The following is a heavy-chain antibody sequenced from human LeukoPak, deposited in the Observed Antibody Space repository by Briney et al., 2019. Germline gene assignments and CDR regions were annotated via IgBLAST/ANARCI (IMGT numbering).Heavy chain of an antibody. D-gene: IGHD2-15*01. V-gene: IGHV4-39*01. CDR3: ARRYCSGGTCYYFVY. Sequence: SETLSLTCTVSGDSISSSSHSWGWIRQPPGKGLDWIGIIYNSGSTYYNPSLKSRVTISVDTSKNQFSLKVSSVTATDTAVYYCARRYCSGGTCYYFVYWGQGTLVTVSS. J-gene: IGHJ4*02. CDR2: IYNSGST. CDR1: GDSISSSSHS.